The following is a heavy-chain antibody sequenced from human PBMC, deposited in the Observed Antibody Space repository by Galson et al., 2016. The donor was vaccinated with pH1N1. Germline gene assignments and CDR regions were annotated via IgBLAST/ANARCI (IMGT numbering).Heavy chain of an antibody. D-gene: IGHD4-17*01. Sequence: SLRLSCAASGFTFSSYWMHWVRQSPGKGLVWVSRINSDGSSTNYADSVKGRSTISRDNAKSTLYLQMNSLRAEDTAMYYCARFEYGDYVKYSDLWGRGTLVTVSS. CDR3: ARFEYGDYVKYSDL. CDR1: GFTFSSYW. J-gene: IGHJ2*01. V-gene: IGHV3-74*01. CDR2: INSDGSST.